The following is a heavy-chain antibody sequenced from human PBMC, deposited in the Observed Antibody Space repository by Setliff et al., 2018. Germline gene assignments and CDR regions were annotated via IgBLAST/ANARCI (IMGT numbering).Heavy chain of an antibody. CDR1: GFTLTSYP. Sequence: GASVKVSCKASGFTLTSYPIHWVRQAPGQRLEWMGWINPDNGNRKYSQRFQGRVTITRDTSASTVFLELSTLRSEDTAVYYCARETYDILTGYTYWYFDLWGRGTLVTVSS. CDR3: ARETYDILTGYTYWYFDL. V-gene: IGHV1-3*01. J-gene: IGHJ2*01. D-gene: IGHD3-9*01. CDR2: INPDNGNR.